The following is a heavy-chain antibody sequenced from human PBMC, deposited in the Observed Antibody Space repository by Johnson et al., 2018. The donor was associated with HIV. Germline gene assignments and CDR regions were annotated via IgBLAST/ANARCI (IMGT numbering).Heavy chain of an antibody. CDR1: GFTFSSNW. J-gene: IGHJ3*02. V-gene: IGHV3-7*01. CDR2: IKEDGSEK. CDR3: ARESGYDYVWGSYRTYDAFDI. Sequence: VQLVESGGGVVQPGRSLRLSCAASGFTFSSNWMNWVRQAPGKGLEWVANIKEDGSEKYYVDSVRGRFTISRDNAKNSLYLQMNSLRAEDTAVYYCARESGYDYVWGSYRTYDAFDIWGQGTMVTVSS. D-gene: IGHD3-16*02.